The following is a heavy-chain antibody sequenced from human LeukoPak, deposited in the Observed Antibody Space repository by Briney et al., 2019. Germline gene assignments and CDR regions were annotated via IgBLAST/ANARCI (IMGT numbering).Heavy chain of an antibody. CDR3: TRDRSRAEDD. Sequence: GGSLRLSCAASGFTFSGHWMSWVRQAPEEGLEWVANINQGGSDKYYVDSVKGRFTISRDNANNLLYLQMNSLRGEDTAVYYCTRDRSRAEDDWGQGTLVTVSS. D-gene: IGHD1-14*01. V-gene: IGHV3-7*01. J-gene: IGHJ4*02. CDR2: INQGGSDK. CDR1: GFTFSGHW.